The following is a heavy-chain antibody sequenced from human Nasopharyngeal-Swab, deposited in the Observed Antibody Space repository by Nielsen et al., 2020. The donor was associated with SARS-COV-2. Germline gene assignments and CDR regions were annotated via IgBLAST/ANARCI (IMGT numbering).Heavy chain of an antibody. CDR3: AGARITIFGVVISAFDI. CDR1: GGSISSGGYY. J-gene: IGHJ3*02. V-gene: IGHV4-31*03. Sequence: SETLSLTCTVSGGSISSGGYYWSWIRQHPGKGLEWIGYIYYIGSTYYNPSLKSRVTISVDTSKNQFSLKLSSVTAADTAVYYCAGARITIFGVVISAFDIWGQGTMVTVSS. CDR2: IYYIGST. D-gene: IGHD3-3*01.